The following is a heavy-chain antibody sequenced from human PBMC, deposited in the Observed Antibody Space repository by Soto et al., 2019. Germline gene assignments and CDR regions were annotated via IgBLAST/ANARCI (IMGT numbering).Heavy chain of an antibody. CDR2: IYWDDDK. V-gene: IGHV2-5*02. J-gene: IGHJ4*02. CDR1: GFSLSTSGVG. Sequence: QITLKESGPTPVKPTQTLTLTCTFSGFSLSTSGVGVGWIRQPPGKALEWLALIYWDDDKRYSPSLKSRLTITKDTSKNQVVLTMSNMDPVDTATYYCAHRRNNWYFGYWGQGTLVTVSS. D-gene: IGHD1-1*01. CDR3: AHRRNNWYFGY.